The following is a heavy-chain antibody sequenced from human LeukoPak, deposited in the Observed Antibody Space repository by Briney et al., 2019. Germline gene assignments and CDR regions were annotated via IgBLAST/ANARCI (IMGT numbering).Heavy chain of an antibody. CDR2: IYGTGSI. CDR3: ARPYYYDSRIGP. D-gene: IGHD3-22*01. J-gene: IGHJ5*02. CDR1: GDSTSSSY. V-gene: IGHV4-4*07. Sequence: PSETLSLTCTVSGDSTSSSYWTWIRQPAGKALEYIGRIYGTGSINYNPSFRSRVTMSIDTSQNQFSLKLSSVTAADTAVYYCARPYYYDSRIGPWGQGILVTVSS.